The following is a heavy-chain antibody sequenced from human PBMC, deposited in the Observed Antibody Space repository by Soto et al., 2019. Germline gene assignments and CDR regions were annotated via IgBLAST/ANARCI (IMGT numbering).Heavy chain of an antibody. Sequence: SVKVSCKASGGTFSSYAISWVRQAPGQGLEWMGGIIPIFGTANYAQKFQGRVTITADESTSTAYMELSSLRSEDTAVYYCARERGIVVVPAAPGAFDIWGQGTMVTVSS. D-gene: IGHD2-2*01. CDR2: IIPIFGTA. CDR3: ARERGIVVVPAAPGAFDI. J-gene: IGHJ3*02. CDR1: GGTFSSYA. V-gene: IGHV1-69*13.